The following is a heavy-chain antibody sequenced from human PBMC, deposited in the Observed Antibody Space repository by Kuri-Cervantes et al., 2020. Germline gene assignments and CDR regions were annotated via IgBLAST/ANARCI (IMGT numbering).Heavy chain of an antibody. CDR3: ARGGGDYYYYYMDV. V-gene: IGHV3-21*01. D-gene: IGHD3-16*01. CDR1: GFTFSSYS. CDR2: ISSSSSYI. Sequence: GESLKISCAASGFTFSSYSMNWVRQAPGKGLEWVSSISSSSSYIYYADSVKGRFTISRDNAKNSLYLQMNSLRAEDTGVYYCARGGGDYYYYYMDVWGQGTLVTVS. J-gene: IGHJ6*03.